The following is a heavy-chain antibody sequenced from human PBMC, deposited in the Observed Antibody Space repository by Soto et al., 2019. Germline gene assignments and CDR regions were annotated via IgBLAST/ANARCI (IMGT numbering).Heavy chain of an antibody. CDR2: IDPIDSYT. Sequence: GESLKISCHGSGYNFASYWISWVRQMPGKGLEWIGRIDPIDSYTNYSPSFQGHVTISADKGIITAYLKWSSLKASHTAMYYCARRYSSSASCPRNYYGTDVWGQGTTVTDSS. D-gene: IGHD2-2*01. V-gene: IGHV5-10-1*01. CDR3: ARRYSSSASCPRNYYGTDV. J-gene: IGHJ6*01. CDR1: GYNFASYW.